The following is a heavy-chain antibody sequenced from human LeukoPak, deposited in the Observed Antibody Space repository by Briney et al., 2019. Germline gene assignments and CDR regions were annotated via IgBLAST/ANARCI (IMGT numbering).Heavy chain of an antibody. J-gene: IGHJ3*02. CDR1: GFTFSSYG. V-gene: IGHV3-33*01. CDR3: AREGTGTTLAPDAFDI. Sequence: GGSLRLSCAASGFTFSSYGMHWVRQAPGKGLEWVAVIWYDGSNKYYADSVKGRFTISRDNSKNTLYLQMNSLRAEDTAVYYCAREGTGTTLAPDAFDIWGQGTMATVSS. D-gene: IGHD1-7*01. CDR2: IWYDGSNK.